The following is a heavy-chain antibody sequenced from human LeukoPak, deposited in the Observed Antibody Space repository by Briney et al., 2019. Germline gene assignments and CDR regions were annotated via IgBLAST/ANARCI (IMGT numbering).Heavy chain of an antibody. CDR3: ASYSGSYYDYFDY. J-gene: IGHJ4*02. CDR1: GYSISSGYY. Sequence: SETLSLTXAVSGYSISSGYYWGWIREPPGKGLEWIGSIYHSGSTYYNPSLKSRVTISVDTSKNQFSLKLSSVTAADTAVYYCASYSGSYYDYFDYWGQGTLVTVSS. V-gene: IGHV4-38-2*01. CDR2: IYHSGST. D-gene: IGHD1-26*01.